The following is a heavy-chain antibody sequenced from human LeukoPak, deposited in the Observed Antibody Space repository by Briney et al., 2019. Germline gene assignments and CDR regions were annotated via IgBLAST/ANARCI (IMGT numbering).Heavy chain of an antibody. Sequence: MRSETLSLTCTVSGGSISSYYWSWIRQPAGKGLEWIGRIYTSGSTNYNPSLKSRVTMSVDTSKNQFSLKLSSVTAADTAVYYCARGAYYYDSSGPWGGYYYYMDVWGKGTTVTISS. CDR2: IYTSGST. J-gene: IGHJ6*03. CDR1: GGSISSYY. V-gene: IGHV4-4*07. D-gene: IGHD3-22*01. CDR3: ARGAYYYDSSGPWGGYYYYMDV.